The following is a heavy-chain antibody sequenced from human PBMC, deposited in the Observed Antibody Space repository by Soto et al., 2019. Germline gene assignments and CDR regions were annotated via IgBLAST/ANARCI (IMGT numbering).Heavy chain of an antibody. J-gene: IGHJ3*02. CDR1: GFTFSSYD. Sequence: ESGGGLVQPGGSLRLSCAASGFTFSSYDMHWVRQATGKGLEWVSAIGTAGDTYYPGSVKGRFTISRENAKNSLYLQMNSLRAEDTAVYYCARAQTSSGYNDAFDIWGQGTMVTVSS. V-gene: IGHV3-13*01. CDR2: IGTAGDT. D-gene: IGHD3-22*01. CDR3: ARAQTSSGYNDAFDI.